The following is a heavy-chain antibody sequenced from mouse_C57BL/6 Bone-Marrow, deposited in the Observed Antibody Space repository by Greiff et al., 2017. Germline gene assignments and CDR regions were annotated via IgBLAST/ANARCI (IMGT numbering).Heavy chain of an antibody. J-gene: IGHJ1*03. CDR3: ARRLLQNFDV. D-gene: IGHD3-2*02. CDR1: GYTFTDYY. V-gene: IGHV1-26*01. Sequence: EVQLQQSGPELVKPGASVKISCKASGYTFTDYYMNWVKQSHGKSLEWIGDINPNNGGTSYNQKFKGKATLTVDKSSSTAYMELRSLTSEDSAVYYCARRLLQNFDVWGTGTTVTVSS. CDR2: INPNNGGT.